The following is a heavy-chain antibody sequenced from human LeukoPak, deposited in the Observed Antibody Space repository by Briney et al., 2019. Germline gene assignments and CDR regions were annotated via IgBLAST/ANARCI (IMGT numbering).Heavy chain of an antibody. CDR2: IYFIGST. D-gene: IGHD1-7*01. CDR3: ARGIIGTFDF. J-gene: IGHJ4*02. Sequence: SETLSLTCTVSGASISSSNYYGAWIRQPPGKGLEWIGSIYFIGSTYYNTSLKSRVTISVDTSKNQFSLNLSSVTAADTAAYYCARGIIGTFDFWGQGILVSVSS. CDR1: GASISSSNYY. V-gene: IGHV4-39*02.